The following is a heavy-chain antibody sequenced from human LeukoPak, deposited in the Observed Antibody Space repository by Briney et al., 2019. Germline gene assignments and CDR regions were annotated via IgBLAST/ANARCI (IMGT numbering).Heavy chain of an antibody. CDR1: GGSISSGGYY. CDR2: IYYSGST. V-gene: IGHV4-31*03. Sequence: SQTLSLTCTVSGGSISSGGYYWSWIRQHPGKGLEWIGYIYYSGSTYYNPSLKSRVTISVDTSKNQFSLKLSSVTAADTAVYYCARGDTSRMAWPNWFDPWGQGTLVTVSS. J-gene: IGHJ5*02. CDR3: ARGDTSRMAWPNWFDP. D-gene: IGHD2-8*01.